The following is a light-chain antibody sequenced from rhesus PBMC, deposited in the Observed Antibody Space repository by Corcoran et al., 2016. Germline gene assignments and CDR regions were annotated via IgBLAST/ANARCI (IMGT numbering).Light chain of an antibody. CDR2: AAS. CDR1: QNIYSN. V-gene: IGKV1S12*01. Sequence: DIQMTQSPSALSASVGDRVTISCRASQNIYSNLAWYQQKPGKAPKLLIYAASSLQTGFPSRFSGSGSGTDFTLTISSLQPEDSAAYYCQHYYDNPFTFGPGTKLDIK. J-gene: IGKJ3*01. CDR3: QHYYDNPFT.